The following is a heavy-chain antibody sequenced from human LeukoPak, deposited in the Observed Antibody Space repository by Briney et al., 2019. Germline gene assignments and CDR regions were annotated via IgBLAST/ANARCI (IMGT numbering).Heavy chain of an antibody. CDR3: ARVDYGGNSYIDY. CDR2: FDPEDGET. V-gene: IGHV1-24*01. CDR1: GYTLTELS. Sequence: GASVKVSCKVSGYTLTELSMHWVRQAPGKGLEWMGGFDPEDGETIYAQKFQGRVTITADESTSTAYMELSSLRSEDTAVYYCARVDYGGNSYIDYWGQGTLVTVSS. D-gene: IGHD4-23*01. J-gene: IGHJ4*02.